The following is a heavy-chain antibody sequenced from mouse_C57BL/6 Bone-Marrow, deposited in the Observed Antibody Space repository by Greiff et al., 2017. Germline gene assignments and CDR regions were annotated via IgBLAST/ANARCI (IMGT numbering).Heavy chain of an antibody. J-gene: IGHJ2*01. D-gene: IGHD2-1*01. Sequence: QVQLQQPGAELVKPGASVKMSCKASGYTFTSYWITWVKQRPGQGLEWIGDIYPGSGSTNYNEKFKSKATLTVDTSSSTAYMQLISLTSEDSAVYYCARGYYGKLNFDYWGQGTTLTVSS. CDR2: IYPGSGST. V-gene: IGHV1-55*01. CDR1: GYTFTSYW. CDR3: ARGYYGKLNFDY.